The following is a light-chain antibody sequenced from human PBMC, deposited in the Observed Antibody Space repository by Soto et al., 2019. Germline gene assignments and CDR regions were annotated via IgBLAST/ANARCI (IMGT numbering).Light chain of an antibody. V-gene: IGLV2-14*01. J-gene: IGLJ3*02. CDR3: NSYTSTSAHVL. Sequence: QSALTQPASVSGSPGQSITISCTGTSSDVGGYNYVSWYQQHPGKAPKLLIYEVTNRPSGISSRFSGSKSVNTASLTISGLQAEDEAHYYCNSYTSTSAHVLFGGGTKLTVL. CDR1: SSDVGGYNY. CDR2: EVT.